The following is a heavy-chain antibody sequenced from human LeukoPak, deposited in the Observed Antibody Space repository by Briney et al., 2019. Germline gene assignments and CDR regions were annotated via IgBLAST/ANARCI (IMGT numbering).Heavy chain of an antibody. V-gene: IGHV1-69*13. J-gene: IGHJ5*01. CDR1: GGTFSSYA. CDR3: AREGYYGSGSCPYNWFDS. Sequence: SVKVSCKASGGTFSSYAISWVRQAPGQGLEWMGGIIPIFGTANYAQKFQGRVAITADESTSTAYMELSSLRSEDTAVYYCAREGYYGSGSCPYNWFDSWGQGTLVTVSS. D-gene: IGHD3-10*01. CDR2: IIPIFGTA.